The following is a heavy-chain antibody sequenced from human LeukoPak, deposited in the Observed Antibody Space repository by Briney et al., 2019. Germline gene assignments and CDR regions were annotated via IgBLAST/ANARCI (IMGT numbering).Heavy chain of an antibody. J-gene: IGHJ4*02. D-gene: IGHD4-17*01. Sequence: ASVKVSCKVSGYTLTELSMHWVRQAPGKGLEWMGGFDPEDGETIYAQKFQGRVTMTEDTSTDTAYMELSSLRSEDTAVYYCAPGFDGDYAFDYWGQGTLVTVSS. CDR1: GYTLTELS. CDR2: FDPEDGET. V-gene: IGHV1-24*01. CDR3: APGFDGDYAFDY.